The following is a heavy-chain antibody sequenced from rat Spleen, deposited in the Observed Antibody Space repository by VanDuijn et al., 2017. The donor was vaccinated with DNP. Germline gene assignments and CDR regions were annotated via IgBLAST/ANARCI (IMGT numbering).Heavy chain of an antibody. Sequence: EVRLVESGGDLVRPGRSVKIACAASGFTFSDYYMAWVRQAPTKGLEWVASISHDGTNTYYRDSVKGRFTISRDNARSSLYLQMDSLRSEDTATYYCTTFDDYWGQGVMVTVSS. CDR1: GFTFSDYY. CDR3: TTFDDY. CDR2: ISHDGTNT. V-gene: IGHV5-20*01. J-gene: IGHJ2*01.